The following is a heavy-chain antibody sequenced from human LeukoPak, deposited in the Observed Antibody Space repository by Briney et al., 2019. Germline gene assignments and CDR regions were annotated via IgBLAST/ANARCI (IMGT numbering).Heavy chain of an antibody. CDR1: GGSISSYY. D-gene: IGHD6-19*01. V-gene: IGHV4-59*08. CDR2: IYYSGST. Sequence: SETLSLTCTVSGGSISSYYWSWIRQPPGKGLEWIGYIYYSGSTNYNPSLESRVTISVDTSKNQFSLKLSSVTAADTAVYYCARQGIAVAGFDPWGQGTLVTVSS. CDR3: ARQGIAVAGFDP. J-gene: IGHJ5*02.